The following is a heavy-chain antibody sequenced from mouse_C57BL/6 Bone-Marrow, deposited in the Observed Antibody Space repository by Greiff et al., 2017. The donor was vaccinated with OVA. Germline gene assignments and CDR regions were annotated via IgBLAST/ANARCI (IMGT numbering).Heavy chain of an antibody. V-gene: IGHV1-59*01. CDR2: IDPSDSYT. CDR1: GYTFTSYW. CDR3: ERSASDGNYPYWDFDV. Sequence: VQLQQPGAELVRPGTSVKLSCKASGYTFTSYWMHWVKQRPGQVLEWIGVIDPSDSYTNYNQKFKGKATLTVDTSSSTAYMQLSSLTSEDSAVSYCERSASDGNYPYWDFDVWGTGTTVTVSS. J-gene: IGHJ1*03. D-gene: IGHD2-1*01.